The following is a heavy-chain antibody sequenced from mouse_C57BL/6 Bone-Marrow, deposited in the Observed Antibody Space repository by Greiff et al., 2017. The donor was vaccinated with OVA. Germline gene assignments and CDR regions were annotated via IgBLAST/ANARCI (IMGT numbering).Heavy chain of an antibody. Sequence: VKLQESGPELVKPGASVKISCKASGYAFSSSWMNWVKQRPGKGLEWIGRIYPGDGDTNYNGKFKGKATLTADKSSSTAYMQLSSLTSEDSAVYFCARFDYDAYWGQGTLVTVSA. CDR2: IYPGDGDT. CDR1: GYAFSSSW. CDR3: ARFDYDAY. D-gene: IGHD2-4*01. J-gene: IGHJ3*01. V-gene: IGHV1-82*01.